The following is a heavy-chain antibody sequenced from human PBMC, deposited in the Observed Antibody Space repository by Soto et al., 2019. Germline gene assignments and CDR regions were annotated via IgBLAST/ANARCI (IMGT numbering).Heavy chain of an antibody. D-gene: IGHD4-17*01. Sequence: GGSLRLSCAASGFTFSSYDMHWVRQATGKGLEWVSAIGTAGDTYYPGSVKGRFTISRENAKNSLYLQMNSLRAEDTAVYYCARDSLTVTIQSGDYGMDVWGQGTTVTVSS. CDR3: ARDSLTVTIQSGDYGMDV. CDR1: GFTFSSYD. CDR2: IGTAGDT. J-gene: IGHJ6*02. V-gene: IGHV3-13*01.